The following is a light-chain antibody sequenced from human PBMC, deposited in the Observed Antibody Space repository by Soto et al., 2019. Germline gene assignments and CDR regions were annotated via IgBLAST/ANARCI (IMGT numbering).Light chain of an antibody. J-gene: IGKJ1*01. CDR2: AAS. CDR3: QQSYSPPRT. Sequence: DIQMTQSPSSLSASVGDRVTITCRASQSISNYLNWYQQKPGKAPKLLIYAASSLQGGVPSRFSGSGSGTDFPLTISGLQPEDFAPYFCQQSYSPPRTFGQGTKVAIK. V-gene: IGKV1-39*01. CDR1: QSISNY.